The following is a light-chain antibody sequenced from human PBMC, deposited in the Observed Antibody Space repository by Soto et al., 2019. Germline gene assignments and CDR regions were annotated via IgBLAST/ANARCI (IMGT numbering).Light chain of an antibody. J-gene: IGLJ2*01. Sequence: QLVLTQSPSASASLGASVKLTCTLSSGHSTYAIAWYQQQPEKGPRYLMKLNSDGSHSKGDGIPDRFSGSSSGAERYLTISSLQSEDEADYYCQSAGVFGGGTKLTVL. V-gene: IGLV4-69*01. CDR2: LNSDGSH. CDR3: QSAGV. CDR1: SGHSTYA.